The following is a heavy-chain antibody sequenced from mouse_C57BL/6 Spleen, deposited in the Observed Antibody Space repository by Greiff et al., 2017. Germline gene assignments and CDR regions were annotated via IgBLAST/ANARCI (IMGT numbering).Heavy chain of an antibody. V-gene: IGHV1-50*01. CDR3: ARSGGAQVYFDY. CDR1: GYTFTSYW. Sequence: QVHVKQPGAELVKPGASVKLSCKASGYTFTSYWMQWVKQRPGQGLEWIGEIDPSDSYTNYNQKFKGKATLTVDTSSSTAYMQLSSLTSEDSAVYYCARSGGAQVYFDYWGQGTTLTVSS. CDR2: IDPSDSYT. D-gene: IGHD3-2*02. J-gene: IGHJ2*01.